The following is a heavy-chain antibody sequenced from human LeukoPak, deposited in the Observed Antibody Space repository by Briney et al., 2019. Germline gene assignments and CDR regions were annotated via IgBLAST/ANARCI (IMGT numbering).Heavy chain of an antibody. V-gene: IGHV1-2*02. CDR3: ARDERYDSSGYPLDY. CDR2: INPNSGGT. D-gene: IGHD3-22*01. Sequence: GASVKVSCKASGYAFTGYFMHWVRQAPGQGLEWVGWINPNSGGTNYAQKFQGRVTMTRDTSISTAYMELSRLRSDDTAVYYCARDERYDSSGYPLDYWGRGTLVTVSS. J-gene: IGHJ4*02. CDR1: GYAFTGYF.